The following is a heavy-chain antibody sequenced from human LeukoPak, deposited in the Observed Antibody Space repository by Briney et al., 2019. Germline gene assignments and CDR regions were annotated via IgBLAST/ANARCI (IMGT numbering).Heavy chain of an antibody. Sequence: PSETLSLTCTVSGGSISSYYWSWIRQPPGKGLEWIGYIYYSGSTNYNPSLKSRVTISVDTSKNQFSLKLSSVTAADTAVYYCARDKIVPQLRYFDWLRLPDIWGQGTMVTVSS. J-gene: IGHJ3*02. V-gene: IGHV4-59*01. CDR1: GGSISSYY. CDR3: ARDKIVPQLRYFDWLRLPDI. D-gene: IGHD3-9*01. CDR2: IYYSGST.